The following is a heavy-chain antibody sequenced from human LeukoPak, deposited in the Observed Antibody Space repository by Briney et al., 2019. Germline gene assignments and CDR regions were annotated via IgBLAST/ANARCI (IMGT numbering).Heavy chain of an antibody. CDR2: ISGSGGST. J-gene: IGHJ4*02. Sequence: PGGTLRLSCAASGFTFSSYGMSWVRQAPGKGLEWVSAISGSGGSTYYADSVKGRFTISRDNSKNTVYLQVRSLRAEDTAVYYCAKDLGWIQFGYWGQGALVTVSS. CDR1: GFTFSSYG. D-gene: IGHD5-18*01. CDR3: AKDLGWIQFGY. V-gene: IGHV3-23*01.